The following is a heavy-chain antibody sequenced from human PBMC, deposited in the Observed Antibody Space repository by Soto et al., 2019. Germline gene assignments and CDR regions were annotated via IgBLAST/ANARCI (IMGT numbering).Heavy chain of an antibody. J-gene: IGHJ3*02. CDR2: VIPILGIA. D-gene: IGHD3-3*01. CDR3: ARYFWSGYAGAFDI. V-gene: IGHV1-69*02. Sequence: SVKVSCKASGGTFSSYTISWVRQAPGQGLEWMGRVIPILGIANYAQKFQGRVTITADKSTSTAYMELSSLRSEDTAVYYCARYFWSGYAGAFDIWGQGTMVTVS. CDR1: GGTFSSYT.